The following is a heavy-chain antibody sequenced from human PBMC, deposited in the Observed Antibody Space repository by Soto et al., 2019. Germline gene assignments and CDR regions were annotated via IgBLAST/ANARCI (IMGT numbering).Heavy chain of an antibody. CDR3: SRSPDY. V-gene: IGHV4-31*03. CDR2: IYYSGSN. Sequence: QVQLQESGPGLVKPSQTLSLPCTVSGGSISSGGYYWSWIRQHPGKGLEWIGYIYYSGSNYDNPSLSIRVTISVDTSKNQYSLKLSSVAAADTAVYYCSRSPDYWGQGTLLTVSS. CDR1: GGSISSGGYY. J-gene: IGHJ4*02.